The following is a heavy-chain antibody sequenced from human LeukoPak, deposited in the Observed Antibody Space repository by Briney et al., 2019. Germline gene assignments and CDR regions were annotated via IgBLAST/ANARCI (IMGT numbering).Heavy chain of an antibody. CDR3: ARDRVVVPAAFDY. V-gene: IGHV1-2*02. Sequence: VASVKVSCKASGYTFTSYNMHWVRQAPGQGLEWMGWINPNSGGTNYAQKFQGRVTMTRDTSISTAYMELSRLRSDDTAVYYCARDRVVVPAAFDYWGQGTLVTVSS. D-gene: IGHD2-2*01. CDR2: INPNSGGT. J-gene: IGHJ4*02. CDR1: GYTFTSYN.